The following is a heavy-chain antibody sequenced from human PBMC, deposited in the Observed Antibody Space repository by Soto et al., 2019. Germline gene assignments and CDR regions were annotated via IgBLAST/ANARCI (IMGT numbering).Heavy chain of an antibody. J-gene: IGHJ6*01. Sequence: PSESLCRTVPFSGGCMRGGGCYGSGIRQHPGKALGWRGYIYYSGSTYYNPSLKSRVTISLHASKNKFSVRLSSVTDGDTAVYYCESEVRVLEWYFYGMDVWAEGPTGT. D-gene: IGHD3-3*01. CDR1: GGCMRGGGCY. V-gene: IGHV4-31*03. CDR3: ESEVRVLEWYFYGMDV. CDR2: IYYSGST.